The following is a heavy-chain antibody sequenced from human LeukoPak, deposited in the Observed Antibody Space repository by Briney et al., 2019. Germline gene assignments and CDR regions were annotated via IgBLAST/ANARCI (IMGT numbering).Heavy chain of an antibody. CDR2: ISSSSSTI. CDR1: GFTFSSYS. CDR3: ARPLSTVADPIDY. J-gene: IGHJ4*02. V-gene: IGHV3-48*02. Sequence: LAGGSLRLSCAASGFTFSSYSKNWVRQAPGKGLEWVSYISSSSSTIYYADSVKGRFTISRDNAKNSLYLQMNSLRDGDTAVYYCARPLSTVADPIDYWGQGTLVTVSS. D-gene: IGHD4-23*01.